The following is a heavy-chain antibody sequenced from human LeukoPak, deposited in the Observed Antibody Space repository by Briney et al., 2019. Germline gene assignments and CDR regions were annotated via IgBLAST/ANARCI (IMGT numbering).Heavy chain of an antibody. V-gene: IGHV5-51*01. J-gene: IGHJ6*02. CDR1: GYRFTTYW. CDR2: IYPGDSDT. CDR3: ARRAYCNYGLDV. Sequence: GESLKISCEGSGYRFTTYWIGWVRQMPGKCLEWMGVIYPGDSDTTYSPSFQGQVTISADKSNNTAYLQWSSLKASDTATYYCARRAYCNYGLDVWGQGTTVTVSS.